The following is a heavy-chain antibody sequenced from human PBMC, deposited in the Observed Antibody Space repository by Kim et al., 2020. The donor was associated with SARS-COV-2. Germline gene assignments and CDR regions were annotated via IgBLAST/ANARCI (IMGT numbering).Heavy chain of an antibody. V-gene: IGHV3-23*01. J-gene: IGHJ6*02. D-gene: IGHD3-10*01. Sequence: YYADSVKGRFTIARDNSKNTLYLQMNSLRAEDTAVYYCAKTRGVKRGMDVWGQGTTVTVSS. CDR3: AKTRGVKRGMDV.